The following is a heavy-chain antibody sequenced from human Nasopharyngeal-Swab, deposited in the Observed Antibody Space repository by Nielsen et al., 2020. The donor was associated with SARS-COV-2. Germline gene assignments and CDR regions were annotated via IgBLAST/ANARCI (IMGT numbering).Heavy chain of an antibody. V-gene: IGHV4-34*01. CDR3: ASGPRGYSAFDI. J-gene: IGHJ3*02. Sequence: SETLSLTCAVYGGSFSGYYWSWIRQPPGRGLEWIGEINHSGSTYYNPSLKSRVTISVDRSKNQFSLKLSSVTAADTAVYYCASGPRGYSAFDIWGQGTMVTVSS. CDR1: GGSFSGYY. D-gene: IGHD5-12*01. CDR2: INHSGST.